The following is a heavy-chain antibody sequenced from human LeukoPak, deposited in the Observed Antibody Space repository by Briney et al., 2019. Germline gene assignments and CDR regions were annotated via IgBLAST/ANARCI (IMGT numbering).Heavy chain of an antibody. J-gene: IGHJ4*02. CDR1: GGSVSSGTYY. V-gene: IGHV4-61*01. CDR3: ARAGGGYSFDY. CDR2: SYYSGST. D-gene: IGHD5-18*01. Sequence: KPSETLSLTCTVSGGSVSSGTYYWSWIRQPPGKGLEWIGYSYYSGSTTHNPSLQSRVTISVDTSRNQFSLKLTSVTAADTAVYYCARAGGGYSFDYWGQGTLVTVSS.